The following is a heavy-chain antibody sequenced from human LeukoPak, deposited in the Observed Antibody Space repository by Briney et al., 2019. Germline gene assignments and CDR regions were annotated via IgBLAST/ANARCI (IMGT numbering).Heavy chain of an antibody. J-gene: IGHJ4*02. CDR1: GFTLSSFW. V-gene: IGHV3-7*05. CDR2: IKQDGNEK. CDR3: ATIKVRANNYDTDGFEY. Sequence: GGSVRLSCAASGFTLSSFWMSWVRQAPGKGLEWVANIKQDGNEKYYADSVKGRFTISRDNAKNSLYLQMNSLRAEDTAVYYCATIKVRANNYDTDGFEYWGQGTLVTDSS. D-gene: IGHD3-10*01.